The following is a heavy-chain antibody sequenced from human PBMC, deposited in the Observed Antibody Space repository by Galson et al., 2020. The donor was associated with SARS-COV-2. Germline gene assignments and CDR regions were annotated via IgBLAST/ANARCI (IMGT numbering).Heavy chain of an antibody. CDR3: ARLRVLEWLQETYVMDV. D-gene: IGHD3-3*01. CDR2: IYYSGST. V-gene: IGHV4-31*03. J-gene: IGHJ6*02. CDR1: GGSISSGGYY. Sequence: ETSETLSLTCTVSGGSISSGGYYWSWIRPHPGKGLEWIGYIYYSGSTYYNPSLKSRVTISVDTSKNQFSLKLSSVTAADTAVYYCARLRVLEWLQETYVMDVWGQGTTVTVSS.